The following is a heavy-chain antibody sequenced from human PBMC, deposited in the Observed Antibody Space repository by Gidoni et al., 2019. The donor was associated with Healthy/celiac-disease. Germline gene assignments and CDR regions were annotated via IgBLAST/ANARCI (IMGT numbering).Heavy chain of an antibody. CDR3: ASLPYSSSWYSSDAFDI. CDR2: IWYDGSNK. V-gene: IGHV3-33*01. CDR1: GFTFSSYG. Sequence: QVQLVESGGGVVQPGRSLRLSCAASGFTFSSYGMHWVRQAPGKGLEWVAVIWYDGSNKYYADSVKGRFTISRDNSKNTLYLQMNSLRAEDTAVYYCASLPYSSSWYSSDAFDIWGQGTMVTVSS. D-gene: IGHD6-13*01. J-gene: IGHJ3*02.